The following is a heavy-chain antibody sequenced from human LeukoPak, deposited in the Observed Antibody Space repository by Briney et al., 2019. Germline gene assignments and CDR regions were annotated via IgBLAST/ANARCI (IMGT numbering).Heavy chain of an antibody. D-gene: IGHD3-9*01. CDR3: VREPPDINVAEYFQY. J-gene: IGHJ1*01. CDR1: GFTFRNYA. Sequence: PGGSLRLSCAASGFTFRNYAMNWVRQAPGKGPEWVSSINYDGGFINYADSVKGRFTISRDNSKNSLYLQMTTLRAEDTAVYYCVREPPDINVAEYFQYWGQGAMVIVSS. CDR2: INYDGGFI. V-gene: IGHV3-21*01.